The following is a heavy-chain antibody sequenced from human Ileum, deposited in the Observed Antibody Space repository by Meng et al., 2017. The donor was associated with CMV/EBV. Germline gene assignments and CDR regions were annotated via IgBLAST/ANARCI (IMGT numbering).Heavy chain of an antibody. CDR3: KDFEVG. CDR2: INTDGSST. V-gene: IGHV3-74*01. D-gene: IGHD1-26*01. CDR1: GFTFSSYW. J-gene: IGHJ4*02. Sequence: GGSLRLSCAASGFTFSSYWMHWVRQVPGKGLVWVSGINTDGSSTFYADSVKGRFTISRDNARDTAYLQMNSLSAEDTAVYYCKDFEVGWGQGTLVTVSS.